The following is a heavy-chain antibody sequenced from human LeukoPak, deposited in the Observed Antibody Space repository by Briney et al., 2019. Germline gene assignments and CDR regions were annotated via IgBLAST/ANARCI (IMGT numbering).Heavy chain of an antibody. CDR3: ASSPRELYDGWFDP. CDR2: IYYSGST. Sequence: KPSETLSLTCTVSGVSISSYYWSWIRQPPGKGLEWIGYIYYSGSTNYNPSLKSRVTISVDTSKNQFSLKLSSVTAADTAVYYCASSPRELYDGWFDPWGQGTLVTVSP. D-gene: IGHD3-10*01. V-gene: IGHV4-59*01. CDR1: GVSISSYY. J-gene: IGHJ5*02.